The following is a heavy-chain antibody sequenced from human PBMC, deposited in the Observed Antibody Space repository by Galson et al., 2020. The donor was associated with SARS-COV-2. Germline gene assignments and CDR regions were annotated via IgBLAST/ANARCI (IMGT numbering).Heavy chain of an antibody. V-gene: IGHV5-51*01. CDR1: GNSLTSYW. CDR3: ARHDEGFVEMATMSY. D-gene: IGHD5-12*01. CDR2: LYPGDSDT. Sequence: GESLKISCKGSGNSLTSYWIGWVRQMPGKGLEWMGILYPGDSDTRYSPSFQGQVTIPADKSISTAYLQWSILKASDTAMYYCARHDEGFVEMATMSYWGQGTLLTVSS. J-gene: IGHJ4*02.